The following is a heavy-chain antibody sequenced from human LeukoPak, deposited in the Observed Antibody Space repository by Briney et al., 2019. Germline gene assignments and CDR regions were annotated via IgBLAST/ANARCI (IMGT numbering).Heavy chain of an antibody. V-gene: IGHV3-23*01. Sequence: GGSLRLSCAASGFTFSGYAMSWVRQAPGKGLEWVSAISGSGGSTYYADSVKGRFTISRDNSKNTLYLQMNSLRAEDTAVYYCAKDLKRRYYYDSSGYYSSPPFDYWGQGTLVTVSS. CDR3: AKDLKRRYYYDSSGYYSSPPFDY. J-gene: IGHJ4*02. CDR2: ISGSGGST. D-gene: IGHD3-22*01. CDR1: GFTFSGYA.